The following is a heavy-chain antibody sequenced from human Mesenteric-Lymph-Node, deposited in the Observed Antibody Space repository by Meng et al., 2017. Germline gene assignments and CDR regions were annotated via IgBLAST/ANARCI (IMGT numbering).Heavy chain of an antibody. CDR2: INQQGSEI. V-gene: IGHV3-7*01. CDR1: GFTFSNSW. D-gene: IGHD3-10*01. Sequence: GGSLRLSCVASGFTFSNSWMTWVRQAPRKGLEWVANINQQGSEIHYVDSVKGRFTISRDNAKNSLYLQMNSLSAEDTALYYCASPPPPSLWFWFDFWGQGSLVTVSS. J-gene: IGHJ4*02. CDR3: ASPPPPSLWFWFDF.